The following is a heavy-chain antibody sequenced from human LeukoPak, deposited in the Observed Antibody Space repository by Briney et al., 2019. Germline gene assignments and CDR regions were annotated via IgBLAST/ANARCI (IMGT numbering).Heavy chain of an antibody. CDR2: INHSGST. CDR1: GGSFSGYY. D-gene: IGHD4-23*01. CDR3: ARGRRWVPPDY. Sequence: SETLSLTCAVYGGSFSGYYWSWIRQPPGKGLEWIGEINHSGSTNYNPSLKSRVTISVDTSKHQFSLKLSSVTAADTAVYYCARGRRWVPPDYWGQGTLVTVSS. V-gene: IGHV4-34*01. J-gene: IGHJ4*02.